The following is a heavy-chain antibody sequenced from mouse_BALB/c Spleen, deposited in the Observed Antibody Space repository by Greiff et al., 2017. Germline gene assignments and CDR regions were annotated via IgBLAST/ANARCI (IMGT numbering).Heavy chain of an antibody. CDR3: ARSGDGYYLAY. Sequence: EVHLVESGPGLVKPSQSLSLTCTVTGYSITSDYAWTWIRQFPGNKLEWMGYISYSGSTSYNPSLKSRISITRDTSKNQFFLQLNSVTTEDTATYYCARSGDGYYLAYWGQGTLVTVSA. CDR2: ISYSGST. J-gene: IGHJ3*01. V-gene: IGHV3-2*02. D-gene: IGHD2-3*01. CDR1: GYSITSDYA.